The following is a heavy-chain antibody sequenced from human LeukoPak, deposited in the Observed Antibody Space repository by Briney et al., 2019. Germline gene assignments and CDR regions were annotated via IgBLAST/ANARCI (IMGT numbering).Heavy chain of an antibody. Sequence: SDTLSLTCAVYGGSFSGYYWSWIRQPPGKGLEWIGESNHSGSTNYNPSLKSRVTISVDTSKNQFSLKLSSVTAADTAVYYCAGRLDIVVVVAATSKVFDYWGQGTLVTVSS. D-gene: IGHD2-15*01. CDR3: AGRLDIVVVVAATSKVFDY. CDR2: SNHSGST. J-gene: IGHJ4*02. V-gene: IGHV4-34*01. CDR1: GGSFSGYY.